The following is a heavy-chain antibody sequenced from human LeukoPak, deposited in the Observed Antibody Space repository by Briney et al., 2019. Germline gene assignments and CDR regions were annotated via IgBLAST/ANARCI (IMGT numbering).Heavy chain of an antibody. D-gene: IGHD1-1*01. CDR3: ARGPGTLHY. CDR2: TYFRSKWYS. CDR1: GDSVSSNSAA. J-gene: IGHJ4*02. Sequence: SHTLSLTCAISGDSVSSNSAAWNWIRQSPSRGLEWLGRTYFRSKWYSAYAVSVNGRITLSPDASKNQFPLQLRSVTPEDTAVYYCARGPGTLHYWGQGSLVTVSS. V-gene: IGHV6-1*01.